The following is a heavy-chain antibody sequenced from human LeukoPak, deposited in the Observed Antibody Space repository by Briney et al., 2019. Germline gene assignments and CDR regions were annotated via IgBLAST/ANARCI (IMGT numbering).Heavy chain of an antibody. Sequence: GGSLRLSCAASGFAFSNGWMTWVRQAPGKGLEWVGRIKSKSDGGTTDYAAPVKGRFAISRDDSRNTLYLQMDSLKTAETAVYFCSYYYDSSSYVDYWGQGTLVTVSS. CDR1: GFAFSNGW. CDR2: IKSKSDGGTT. CDR3: SYYYDSSSYVDY. V-gene: IGHV3-15*01. D-gene: IGHD3-22*01. J-gene: IGHJ4*02.